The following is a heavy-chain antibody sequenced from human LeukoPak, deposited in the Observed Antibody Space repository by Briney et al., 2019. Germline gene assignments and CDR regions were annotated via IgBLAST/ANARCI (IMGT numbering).Heavy chain of an antibody. J-gene: IGHJ4*02. V-gene: IGHV3-7*01. D-gene: IGHD5-12*01. CDR2: IKQDGSDK. Sequence: GGSLRLSCGASGFNFSNFWMTWVRQAPGKWLEWVANIKQDGSDKHYMDSVKGRFTVSRDNAKNSLSLQMNSLRDEDTAVYYCARVSSGYDWEPDYWGQGALVTVSS. CDR1: GFNFSNFW. CDR3: ARVSSGYDWEPDY.